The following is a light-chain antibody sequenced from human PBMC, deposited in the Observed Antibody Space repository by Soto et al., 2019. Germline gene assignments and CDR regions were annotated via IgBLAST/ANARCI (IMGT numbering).Light chain of an antibody. Sequence: DIQMTQSPSSVSASVGDRVTITCRASQGIASWLAWYQQKPGKAPKLLIYSTSRLQNGVPSRFSGGGSGTDCTLTISSLQPEDFATYYCQQGDSFPWTFGQGTRVEIK. CDR3: QQGDSFPWT. CDR1: QGIASW. J-gene: IGKJ1*01. CDR2: STS. V-gene: IGKV1-12*02.